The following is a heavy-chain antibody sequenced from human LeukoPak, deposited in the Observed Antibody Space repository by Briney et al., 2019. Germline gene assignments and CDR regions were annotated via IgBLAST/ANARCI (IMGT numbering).Heavy chain of an antibody. D-gene: IGHD5-24*01. CDR1: GFTFSSYG. V-gene: IGHV3-30*18. Sequence: GGSLRLSCAASGFTFSSYGMHWVRQAPGKGLEWVAVISYDGSNKYYADSVKGRFTISRDNSKNTLYLQMNSLRAEDTAVYYCANQMATIPLLRYWGQGTLVTASS. CDR3: ANQMATIPLLRY. CDR2: ISYDGSNK. J-gene: IGHJ4*02.